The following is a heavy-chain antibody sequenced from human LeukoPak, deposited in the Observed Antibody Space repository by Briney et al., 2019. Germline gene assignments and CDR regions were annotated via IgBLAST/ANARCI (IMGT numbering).Heavy chain of an antibody. CDR3: AREFDGSASGAGY. D-gene: IGHD1-26*01. CDR2: MSSSSGLI. Sequence: GGSLRLSCAASGFTFSRYSMNWDRQAPGKGLEWVSSMSSSSGLIYYGDSVKGRFTVSRDNAKRSLYLQMNSLGADDTAVYYCAREFDGSASGAGYWGQGTLVTVSS. V-gene: IGHV3-21*01. J-gene: IGHJ4*02. CDR1: GFTFSRYS.